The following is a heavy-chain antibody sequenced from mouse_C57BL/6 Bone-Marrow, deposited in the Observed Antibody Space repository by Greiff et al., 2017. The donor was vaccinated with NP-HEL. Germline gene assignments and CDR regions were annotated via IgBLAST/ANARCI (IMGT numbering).Heavy chain of an antibody. J-gene: IGHJ2*01. Sequence: VQLQQSGPELVKPGASVKISCKASGYAFSSSWMNWVKQRPGKGLEWIGRIYPGDGDTNYNGKFKGKATLTADKSSSTAYMQLSSLTSEDSAVYFCARSLLLRYWGQGTTLTVSS. CDR2: IYPGDGDT. D-gene: IGHD1-1*01. CDR1: GYAFSSSW. CDR3: ARSLLLRY. V-gene: IGHV1-82*01.